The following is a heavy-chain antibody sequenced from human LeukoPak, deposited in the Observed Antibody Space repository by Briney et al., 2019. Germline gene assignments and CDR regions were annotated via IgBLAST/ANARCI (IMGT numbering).Heavy chain of an antibody. CDR2: IYYSGST. V-gene: IGHV4-61*05. CDR3: ARKRISSGWYPGVFDI. CDR1: GGSISSSSYY. J-gene: IGHJ3*02. D-gene: IGHD6-19*01. Sequence: SETLSLTCTVSGGSISSSSYYWGWIRQPPGKGLEWIGYIYYSGSTNYNPSLKSRVTISVDTSKNQFSLKLSSVTAADTAVYYCARKRISSGWYPGVFDIWGQGTMVTVSS.